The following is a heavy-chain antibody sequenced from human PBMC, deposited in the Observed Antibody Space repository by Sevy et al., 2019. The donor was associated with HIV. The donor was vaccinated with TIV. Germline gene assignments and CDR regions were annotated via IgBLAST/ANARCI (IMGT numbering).Heavy chain of an antibody. CDR1: GYIFENYD. Sequence: ASVKVSCKASGYIFENYDITWVRQAPGRGLEWMGWIAPYNGDTSTTQKFQGRVTMTTDRSTRTAYMELNSLTSDDAGVYYCARVRAPDSGKYSFNYWGQGTLVTVSS. CDR3: ARVRAPDSGKYSFNY. CDR2: IAPYNGDT. J-gene: IGHJ4*02. D-gene: IGHD1-26*01. V-gene: IGHV1-18*01.